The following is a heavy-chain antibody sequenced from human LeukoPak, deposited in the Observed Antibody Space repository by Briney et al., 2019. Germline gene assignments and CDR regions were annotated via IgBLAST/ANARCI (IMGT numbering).Heavy chain of an antibody. CDR3: AREGDGDYVRSDY. CDR2: INSDGSST. J-gene: IGHJ4*02. CDR1: GFTFSSYW. D-gene: IGHD4-17*01. Sequence: PGGSLRLSCAASGFTFSSYWMHWVRQAPGKGLVWVSRINSDGSSTSYADSVKGRFTISRDNAKNTLYLQMNSLRAEDTAVYYCAREGDGDYVRSDYWGQGTLVTVSS. V-gene: IGHV3-74*01.